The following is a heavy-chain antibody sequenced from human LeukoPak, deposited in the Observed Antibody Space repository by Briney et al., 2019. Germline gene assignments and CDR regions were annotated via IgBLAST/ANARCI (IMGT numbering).Heavy chain of an antibody. V-gene: IGHV3-53*01. CDR3: ASGSGSYRTPYYYIDV. Sequence: QSGGSLRLSCVASGFTVSSNYMSWVRQAPGKGLEWVSVIYSGGSTYYADSVKGRFTISRDNSKNTLYLQMNSLRAEDTAVYYCASGSGSYRTPYYYIDVWGTGTTVTVSS. CDR2: IYSGGST. D-gene: IGHD3-10*01. CDR1: GFTVSSNY. J-gene: IGHJ6*03.